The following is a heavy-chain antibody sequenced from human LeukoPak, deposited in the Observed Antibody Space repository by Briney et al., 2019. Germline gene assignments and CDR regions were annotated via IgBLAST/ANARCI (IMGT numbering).Heavy chain of an antibody. CDR1: GYTFTDYY. J-gene: IGHJ3*02. CDR2: INPNSGGT. D-gene: IGHD4-23*01. V-gene: IGHV1-2*02. Sequence: ASVKVSCKASGYTFTDYYMHWVRQAPGQGLEWMGWINPNSGGTNYAQKFQGRVTMTRDTSISTAYMEMSRLRSDGTTVYYCARIYGSNGGAFDIWGQGTMVTVSS. CDR3: ARIYGSNGGAFDI.